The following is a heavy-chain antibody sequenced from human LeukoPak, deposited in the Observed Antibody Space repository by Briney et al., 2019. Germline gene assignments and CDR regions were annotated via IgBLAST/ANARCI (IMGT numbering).Heavy chain of an antibody. D-gene: IGHD3-22*01. J-gene: IGHJ3*02. V-gene: IGHV4-59*01. CDR2: IYYSGST. CDR1: GGSISSYY. Sequence: SETLSLTCTVSGGSISSYYWSWIRQPPGKGLEWIGYIYYSGSTNYNPSLKNRVTISVDTSKNQFSLKLSSVTAADTAVYYCARDKGYYYDSSGYAFDIWGQGTMVTVSS. CDR3: ARDKGYYYDSSGYAFDI.